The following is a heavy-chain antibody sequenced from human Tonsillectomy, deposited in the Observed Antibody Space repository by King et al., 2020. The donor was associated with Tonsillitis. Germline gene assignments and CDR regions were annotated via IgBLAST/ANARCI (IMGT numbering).Heavy chain of an antibody. CDR1: GYTFTSYG. Sequence: VQLVESGAEVKMPGASVKVSCKASGYTFTSYGISWGRQAPGQGLEWIGLISSYNGNTNYAQKLQGRVTVTTDTSTSTAYMELRSLRSDDTAVYYCARDCSSTSCYPAFDYWGQGTLVTVSS. V-gene: IGHV1-18*01. J-gene: IGHJ4*02. CDR3: ARDCSSTSCYPAFDY. CDR2: ISSYNGNT. D-gene: IGHD2-2*01.